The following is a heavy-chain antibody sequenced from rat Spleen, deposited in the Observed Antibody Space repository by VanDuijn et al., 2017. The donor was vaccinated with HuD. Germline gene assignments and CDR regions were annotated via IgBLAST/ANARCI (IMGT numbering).Heavy chain of an antibody. V-gene: IGHV5-31*01. CDR2: ITNTGDST. CDR1: GFTFNNYW. J-gene: IGHJ3*01. CDR3: TARFDWFAY. Sequence: EVQLVESGGGLVQPGRSLKLSCVASGFTFNNYWMTWIRQAPGKGLEWVASITNTGDSTYYPDSVNGRFTISRDNAKTPLYLQMNSLSSEDTATYYCTARFDWFAYWGQGTLLTVSS.